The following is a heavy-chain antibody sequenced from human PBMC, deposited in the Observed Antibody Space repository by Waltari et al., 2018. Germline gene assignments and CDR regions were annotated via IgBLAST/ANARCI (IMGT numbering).Heavy chain of an antibody. CDR1: GGSVSATNYY. V-gene: IGHV4-39*01. J-gene: IGHJ4*02. CDR2: IYYTGNT. Sequence: QLQLQESGPGLVKPSETLSLTCSVSGGSVSATNYYWGWVRPPPGTRLEWIGSIYYTGNTYYDPSLKSRVTMSVDRSKNQFSLKLSSVTAADTAVYYCASLPLVRGLITHFDQWGQGTLVTVSS. D-gene: IGHD3-10*01. CDR3: ASLPLVRGLITHFDQ.